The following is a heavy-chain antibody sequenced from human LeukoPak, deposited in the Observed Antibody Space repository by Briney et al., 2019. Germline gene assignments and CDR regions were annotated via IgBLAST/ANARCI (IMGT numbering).Heavy chain of an antibody. V-gene: IGHV3-7*01. Sequence: GGSLRLSCAASGFTFSSYWMSWVRQAPGKGLEWVANIKQDGSEKYYVDSVKGRFTISRDNAKNSLYLQMISLRAEDTAAYYCARHLSGVTGYTYGRGIDYWGQGTLVTVSS. D-gene: IGHD5-18*01. CDR1: GFTFSSYW. CDR2: IKQDGSEK. CDR3: ARHLSGVTGYTYGRGIDY. J-gene: IGHJ4*02.